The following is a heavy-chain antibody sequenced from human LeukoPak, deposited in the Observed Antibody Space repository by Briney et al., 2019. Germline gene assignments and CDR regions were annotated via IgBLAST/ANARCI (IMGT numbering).Heavy chain of an antibody. CDR1: GYTLTTYY. D-gene: IGHD4-17*01. Sequence: RASVKVSCKASGYTLTTYYIHWVRQAPGQGLEWMAIINPSGGSTSYAQKFQGRVTMTRDTSTSTVYMELSSLRSEDTAVYYCARGYGDYLDYWGQGTLVTVSS. CDR2: INPSGGST. V-gene: IGHV1-46*01. J-gene: IGHJ4*02. CDR3: ARGYGDYLDY.